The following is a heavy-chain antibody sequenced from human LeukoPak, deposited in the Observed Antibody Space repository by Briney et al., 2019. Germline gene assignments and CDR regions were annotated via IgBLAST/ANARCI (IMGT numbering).Heavy chain of an antibody. J-gene: IGHJ6*02. CDR2: ISGSGGST. Sequence: GGSLRLSCAASGFTFSSYAMSWVRQARGKGLEWVSAISGSGGSTYYADSVKGRFTISRDNSKNTLYLQMNSLRAEDTAVYYCAKGGHYYYYYGMDVWGQGTTVTVSS. CDR3: AKGGHYYYYYGMDV. CDR1: GFTFSSYA. D-gene: IGHD3-16*01. V-gene: IGHV3-23*01.